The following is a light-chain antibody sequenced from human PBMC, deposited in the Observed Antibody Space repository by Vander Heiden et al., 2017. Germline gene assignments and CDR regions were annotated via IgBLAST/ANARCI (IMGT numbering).Light chain of an antibody. CDR3: QQTYSPPRT. CDR1: GTIVNY. Sequence: DIHMTPAPSSLSASLGDRITITCRSSGTIVNYINWYQHEPGRAPKLLIYTTSNLQSGVPSRFTGSGSGTDFTLTIGSLQREDFATYYCQQTYSPPRTFGQGTKVDI. CDR2: TTS. V-gene: IGKV1-39*01. J-gene: IGKJ1*01.